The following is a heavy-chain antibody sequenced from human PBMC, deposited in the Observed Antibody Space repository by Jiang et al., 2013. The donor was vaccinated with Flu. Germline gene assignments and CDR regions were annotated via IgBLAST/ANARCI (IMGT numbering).Heavy chain of an antibody. D-gene: IGHD3-3*01. Sequence: AASGFTFSDYYMSWIRQAPGKGLEWVSYISSSSSYTNYADSVKGRFTISRDNAKNSLYLQMNSLRAEDTAVYYCARGEDIRFLEWLHPARFDPWGQGTLVTVSS. CDR3: ARGEDIRFLEWLHPARFDP. J-gene: IGHJ5*02. CDR1: GFTFSDYY. CDR2: ISSSSSYT. V-gene: IGHV3-11*03.